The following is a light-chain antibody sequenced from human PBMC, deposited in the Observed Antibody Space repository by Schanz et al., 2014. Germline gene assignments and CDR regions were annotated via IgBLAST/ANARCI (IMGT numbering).Light chain of an antibody. CDR2: DVT. Sequence: QSALTQPASVSGSPGQSITISCTGTSSDVGGYNSVSWYQHHPGQAPKLLIYDVTERPSGVPDRFSGSRSGSTASLTISGLQAEDEADYYCCSYVAHHWLFGVGTKLTVL. J-gene: IGLJ3*02. CDR1: SSDVGGYNS. V-gene: IGLV2-14*01. CDR3: CSYVAHHWL.